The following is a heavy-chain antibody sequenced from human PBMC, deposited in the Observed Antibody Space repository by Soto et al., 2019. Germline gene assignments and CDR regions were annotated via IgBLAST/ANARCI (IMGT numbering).Heavy chain of an antibody. CDR2: ISSSSSTI. Sequence: PGGSLRLSCAASGFTFSSYSMNWVRQAPGKGLEWVSYISSSSSTIYYADSVKGRFTISRDNSKNSLYLQMNSLRAEDTAVYYCAKSSLGKRWLQYPPDYWGQGTLVTVSS. V-gene: IGHV3-48*01. CDR1: GFTFSSYS. CDR3: AKSSLGKRWLQYPPDY. J-gene: IGHJ4*02. D-gene: IGHD5-12*01.